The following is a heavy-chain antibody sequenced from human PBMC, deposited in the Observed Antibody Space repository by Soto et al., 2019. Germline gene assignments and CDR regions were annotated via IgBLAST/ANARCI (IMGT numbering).Heavy chain of an antibody. Sequence: EVQPVESGGGLVQPGGSLRLSCAASGFTFSDHYMDWVRQAPGKGLEWIGRIKNKPKSYTTQYAASVKGRFTISRDDSINSLHLQMESLRADDTAVYYCARYIVATKYLDYWGQGTLVTVSS. CDR1: GFTFSDHY. CDR3: ARYIVATKYLDY. V-gene: IGHV3-72*01. J-gene: IGHJ4*02. D-gene: IGHD5-12*01. CDR2: IKNKPKSYTT.